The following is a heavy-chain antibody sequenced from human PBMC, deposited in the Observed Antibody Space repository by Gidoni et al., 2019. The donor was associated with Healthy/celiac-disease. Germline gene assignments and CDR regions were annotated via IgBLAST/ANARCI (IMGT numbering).Heavy chain of an antibody. CDR1: GFTFSSYS. CDR2: ISSSSSTI. V-gene: IGHV3-48*01. J-gene: IGHJ3*02. Sequence: EVQLVESGGGLVQPGGSLRLSCAASGFTFSSYSMNWVRQAPGKGLEWVSYISSSSSTIYYADSVKGRFTISRDNAKNSLYLQMNSLRAEDTAVYYCASQWELLRNDAFDIWGQGTMVTVSS. CDR3: ASQWELLRNDAFDI. D-gene: IGHD1-26*01.